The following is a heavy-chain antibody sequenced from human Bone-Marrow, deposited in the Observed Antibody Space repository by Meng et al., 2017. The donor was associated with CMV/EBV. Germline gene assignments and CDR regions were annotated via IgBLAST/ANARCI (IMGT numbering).Heavy chain of an antibody. Sequence: GESLKISCAASGFTFSSYAMHWVRQAPGKGLEWVAVISYDGDNIYYADYVKGRFTISRDNSKNTLYVQMSRLSAEETAVYYGARDGSYCSSTSCYAAFDYWGQGTMVTVSS. CDR1: GFTFSSYA. D-gene: IGHD2-2*01. CDR2: ISYDGDNI. V-gene: IGHV3-30-3*01. CDR3: ARDGSYCSSTSCYAAFDY. J-gene: IGHJ4*02.